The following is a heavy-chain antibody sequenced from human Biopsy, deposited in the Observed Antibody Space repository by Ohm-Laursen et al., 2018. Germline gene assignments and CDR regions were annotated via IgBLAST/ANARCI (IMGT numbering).Heavy chain of an antibody. J-gene: IGHJ6*02. CDR1: GFTFCRYS. CDR3: ARWYGDLFYYYNGMDV. V-gene: IGHV3-21*01. CDR2: ITSRTSST. Sequence: GSLRLSCTASGFTFCRYSMNWIRQAPGKGLEWVSSITSRTSSTYYADSVKGRVTISRDNANNSVSLQMNNLRVDDTAVYYCARWYGDLFYYYNGMDVWGQGTTVTVSS. D-gene: IGHD3-10*01.